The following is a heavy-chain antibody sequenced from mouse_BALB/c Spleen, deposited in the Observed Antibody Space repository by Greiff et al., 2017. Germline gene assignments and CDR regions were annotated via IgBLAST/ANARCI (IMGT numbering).Heavy chain of an antibody. D-gene: IGHD1-1*01. V-gene: IGHV2-6-2*01. Sequence: QVQLKQSGPDLVAPSQSLSITCTVSGFSLTSYGVHWVRQPPGKGLEWLVVIWSDGSTTYNSALKSRLSISKDYSKSQVFLKMNSLQTDDTAMYYCARGATVVDYFDYWGQGTTLTVSS. CDR1: GFSLTSYG. J-gene: IGHJ2*01. CDR2: IWSDGST. CDR3: ARGATVVDYFDY.